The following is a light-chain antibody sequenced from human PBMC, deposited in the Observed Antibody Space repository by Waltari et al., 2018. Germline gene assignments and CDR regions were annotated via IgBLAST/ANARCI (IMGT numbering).Light chain of an antibody. V-gene: IGLV3-21*04. CDR1: HVGAYS. J-gene: IGLJ1*01. CDR2: YDR. CDR3: HVWHPHVDPGV. Sequence: SYVVTQPPSVSVAPGETPTTTSGGVHVGAYSVHWYQQKAGQAPVLVIFYDRDRPSGIPDRFSGSNSGNTATLTISRVEAGDEARYYCHVWHPHVDPGVFGTGTEVTVL.